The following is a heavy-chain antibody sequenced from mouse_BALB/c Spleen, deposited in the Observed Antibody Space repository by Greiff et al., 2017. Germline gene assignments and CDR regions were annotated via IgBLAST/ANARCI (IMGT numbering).Heavy chain of an antibody. J-gene: IGHJ3*01. Sequence: VQLQQPGAELVKPGASVKLSCKASGYTFTSYWMHWVKQRPGQGLEWIGEINPSNGRTNYNEKFKSKATLTVDKSSSTAYMQLSSLTSEDSAVYYCARSGWFAYWGQGTLVTVSA. V-gene: IGHV1S81*02. CDR2: INPSNGRT. CDR1: GYTFTSYW. CDR3: ARSGWFAY. D-gene: IGHD3-1*01.